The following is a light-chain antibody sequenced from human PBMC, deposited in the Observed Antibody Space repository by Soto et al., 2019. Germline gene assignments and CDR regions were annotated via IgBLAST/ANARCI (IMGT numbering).Light chain of an antibody. CDR2: AAS. V-gene: IGKV1-12*01. CDR3: QQTSSFPLT. J-gene: IGKJ4*01. CDR1: QGITSW. Sequence: DIQMTQSPSSVSASVGDSLTITCRASQGITSWLAWYQQKPGRAPKLLIYAASNLQSGVPSRFSGSGSGTDFTLTISSLQHEDFGTYYCQQTSSFPLTLGGGTKVEIK.